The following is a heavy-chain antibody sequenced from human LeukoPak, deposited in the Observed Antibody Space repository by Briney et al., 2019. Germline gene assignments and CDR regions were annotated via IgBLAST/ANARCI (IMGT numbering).Heavy chain of an antibody. CDR2: ISGSGGST. J-gene: IGHJ6*02. V-gene: IGHV3-23*01. CDR1: GFTFSSYA. D-gene: IGHD2-8*01. Sequence: GGSLRLSCAASGFTFSSYAMSWVRQAPGKGLEWVSAISGSGGSTYYADSVKGRFTISRDNSKNTLYLQMNSLRAEDTAVYYCARDPPYRYCTNGVCGDYYYCYGMDVWGQGTAVTVSS. CDR3: ARDPPYRYCTNGVCGDYYYCYGMDV.